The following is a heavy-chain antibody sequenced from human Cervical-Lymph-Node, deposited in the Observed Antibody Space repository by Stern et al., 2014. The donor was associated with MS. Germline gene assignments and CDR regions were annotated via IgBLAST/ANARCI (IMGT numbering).Heavy chain of an antibody. CDR2: IEANSGSI. CDR1: GFRFDDYA. V-gene: IGHV3-9*01. CDR3: ARGAPKGYYYYQQGLDV. D-gene: IGHD3-22*01. J-gene: IGHJ6*02. Sequence: EVQLVEYGGGLVQPGRSLRISCAASGFRFDDYAMHWVRQAPGKGLEWVSAIEANSGSIGYADSVKGRFTISRDNVKNSLRLQMNSLRAEDTALYYCARGAPKGYYYYQQGLDVWGQGTTVTVSS.